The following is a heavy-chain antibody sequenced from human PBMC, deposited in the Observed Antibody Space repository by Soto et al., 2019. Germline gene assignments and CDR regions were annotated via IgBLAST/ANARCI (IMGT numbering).Heavy chain of an antibody. D-gene: IGHD4-17*01. CDR1: GFTFSSYS. J-gene: IGHJ4*02. Sequence: EVQLVESGGGLVKPGGSLRLSCAASGFTFSSYSMNWVRQAPGKGLEWVSSISSSSSYIYYADSVKGRFTISRDNAKNSLYLQMNSLRAEDTAVYYCARDFGDDYGGNRADYWGQGTLVTVSS. CDR3: ARDFGDDYGGNRADY. CDR2: ISSSSSYI. V-gene: IGHV3-21*01.